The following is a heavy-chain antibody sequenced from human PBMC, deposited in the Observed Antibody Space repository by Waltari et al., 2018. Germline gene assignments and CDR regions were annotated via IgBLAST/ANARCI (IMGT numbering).Heavy chain of an antibody. V-gene: IGHV1-69*12. CDR1: GGTFSSYA. Sequence: QVQLVQSGAEVKKPGSSVKVSCKASGGTFSSYAISWVRQAPGQGLEWMGGTIPIFGKANTAQSVQGRVTMTADESTSTAYMELSSLRSEDTAVYYCARGSPISYYYYMDVWGKGTTVTVSS. J-gene: IGHJ6*03. CDR3: ARGSPISYYYYMDV. CDR2: TIPIFGKA. D-gene: IGHD3-3*02.